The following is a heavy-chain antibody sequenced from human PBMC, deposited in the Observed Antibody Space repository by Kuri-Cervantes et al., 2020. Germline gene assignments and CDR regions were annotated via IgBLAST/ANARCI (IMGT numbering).Heavy chain of an antibody. CDR2: ISNDGSHM. J-gene: IGHJ6*02. V-gene: IGHV3-30*04. D-gene: IGHD3-16*01. Sequence: GESLKISCAASGFTFRTYAIHWVRQSPGKGLEWVAVISNDGSHMYYVDPVKGRFTISRDNSQNTLFLQMNSLRAEDTAVYYCAKEMRYAFFYGMDVWGQGTTVTVSS. CDR3: AKEMRYAFFYGMDV. CDR1: GFTFRTYA.